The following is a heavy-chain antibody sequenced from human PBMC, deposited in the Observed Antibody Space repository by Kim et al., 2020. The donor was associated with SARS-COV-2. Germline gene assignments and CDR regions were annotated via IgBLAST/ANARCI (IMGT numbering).Heavy chain of an antibody. CDR2: LYFDGNAK. CDR1: GFTFTTYGDNYG. V-gene: IGHV3-33*01. D-gene: IGHD6-19*01. J-gene: IGHJ4*02. CDR3: ARDAVLGRRSPVYYFDY. Sequence: GGSLRLSCVVSGFTFTTYGDNYGMHWVRQAPGKGLEWVAVLYFDGNAKYYGDSVKGRFTISRDNAKNTLYLQMNSLRVEDTAVYYCARDAVLGRRSPVYYFDYWGQGTLATVSS.